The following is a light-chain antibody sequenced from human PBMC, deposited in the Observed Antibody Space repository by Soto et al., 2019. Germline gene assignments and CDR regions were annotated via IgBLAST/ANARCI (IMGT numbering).Light chain of an antibody. J-gene: IGLJ2*01. CDR1: SSNMGSNT. CDR2: NDN. CDR3: AAWDGSLNHIL. Sequence: QSVLTQPPSASGTPGQGVAISCSGSSSNMGSNTVNWYQHLPGTAPKLLIYNDNQRPSGVPDQFFGSKSGTSASLAITGLQSEDEADYYCAAWDGSLNHILFGGGTKLTVL. V-gene: IGLV1-44*01.